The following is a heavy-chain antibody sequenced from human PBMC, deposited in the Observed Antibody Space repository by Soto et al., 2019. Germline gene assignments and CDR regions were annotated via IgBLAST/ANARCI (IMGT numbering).Heavy chain of an antibody. J-gene: IGHJ6*02. D-gene: IGHD2-15*01. V-gene: IGHV3-30*02. CDR1: GFTFSSYG. CDR3: AKDIGIVVVVAATCGMDV. Sequence: PGGSLRLSCAASGFTFSSYGMHWVRQAPGKGLEWVAVIWYDGSNKYYADCVKGRFTISRDNSKNTLYLQMNSLRAEDTAVYYCAKDIGIVVVVAATCGMDVWGQGNTVTVS. CDR2: IWYDGSNK.